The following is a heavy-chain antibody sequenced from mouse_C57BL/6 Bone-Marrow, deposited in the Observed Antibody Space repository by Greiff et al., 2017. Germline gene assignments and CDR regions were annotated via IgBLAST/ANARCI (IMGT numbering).Heavy chain of an antibody. Sequence: VQLQQSGAELVQPGASVKLSCTASGFNIKDYYMHWVKQRTEQGLEWIGRIDPEDGETKYAPKFQGKATITADTSSNTCYLQLSSLTSEDTAVYYCARVWAIGNYDYYAMDYWGQGTSVTVSS. CDR1: GFNIKDYY. CDR2: IDPEDGET. J-gene: IGHJ4*01. D-gene: IGHD2-1*01. V-gene: IGHV14-2*01. CDR3: ARVWAIGNYDYYAMDY.